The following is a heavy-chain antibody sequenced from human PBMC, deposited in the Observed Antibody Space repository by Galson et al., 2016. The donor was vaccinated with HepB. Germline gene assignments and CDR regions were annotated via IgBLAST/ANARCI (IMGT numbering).Heavy chain of an antibody. V-gene: IGHV1-69*13. CDR1: GGTFTSYA. D-gene: IGHD5-24*01. CDR3: ARVRDGYNHYYYYGMDV. J-gene: IGHJ6*02. CDR2: IIPILGTS. Sequence: SVKVSCKASGGTFTSYAISWVRQAPGQGLEWMGGIIPILGTSNYAQKFQGRVTITADESTSTAYMELSSLRSEDTAVYYCARVRDGYNHYYYYGMDVWGQGTTVTVSS.